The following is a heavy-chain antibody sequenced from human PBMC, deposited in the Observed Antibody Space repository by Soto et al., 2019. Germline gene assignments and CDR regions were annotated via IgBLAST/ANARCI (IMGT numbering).Heavy chain of an antibody. V-gene: IGHV1-69*01. CDR1: GGTFSSYA. Sequence: QVQLVQSGAEVKKPGSSVKVSCKASGGTFSSYAISWVRQAPGQGLEWMGGIIPIFGTANYAQKFQGRVTITADESTSTAYMELSSLRSEDTAVYYCARFRPLMVRGVIQLNYYYYYGMDVWGQGTTVTVSS. CDR3: ARFRPLMVRGVIQLNYYYYYGMDV. J-gene: IGHJ6*02. CDR2: IIPIFGTA. D-gene: IGHD3-10*01.